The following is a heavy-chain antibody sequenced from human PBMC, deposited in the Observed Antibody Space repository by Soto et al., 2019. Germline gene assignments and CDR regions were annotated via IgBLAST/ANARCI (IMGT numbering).Heavy chain of an antibody. J-gene: IGHJ5*02. V-gene: IGHV6-1*01. Sequence: SQTLSLTCAISGDSVSSNSAAWNWIRQSPSRGLEWLGRTYYRSKWYNDYAVSVKSRITINPDTSKNQFSLKLNSVTAADTAVYYCARELTSYGSVDWFDPWGQGTLVTVSS. D-gene: IGHD5-18*01. CDR1: GDSVSSNSAA. CDR2: TYYRSKWYN. CDR3: ARELTSYGSVDWFDP.